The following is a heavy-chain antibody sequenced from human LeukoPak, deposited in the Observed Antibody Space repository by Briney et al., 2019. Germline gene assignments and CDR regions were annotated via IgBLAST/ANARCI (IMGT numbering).Heavy chain of an antibody. D-gene: IGHD6-13*01. CDR3: AKVAGDRMDY. V-gene: IGHV1-18*01. CDR1: GYTFATYG. CDR2: ISANTGKT. J-gene: IGHJ4*02. Sequence: ASVKVSCKASGYTFATYGFCWVRQAPGHGLEWMGWISANTGKTDYARKFQGRVTMTTDTSTSTAYMELRSLRPDDTAVHYCAKVAGDRMDYWGQGTLLTVSS.